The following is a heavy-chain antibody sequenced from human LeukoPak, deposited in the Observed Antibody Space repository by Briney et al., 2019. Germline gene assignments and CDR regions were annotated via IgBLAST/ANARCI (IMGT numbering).Heavy chain of an antibody. CDR1: GASVSSANW. Sequence: PSGTLSLTCTISGASVSSANWWTWVRQPPGKGLEWIGQVFHSGNTNYNPALESRVTVSVDKSKNQFSLKLSSVTAADTAVYYCARTRRIWGSYRYAFDYWGQGTLVTVS. CDR2: VFHSGNT. D-gene: IGHD3-16*02. V-gene: IGHV4-4*02. CDR3: ARTRRIWGSYRYAFDY. J-gene: IGHJ4*02.